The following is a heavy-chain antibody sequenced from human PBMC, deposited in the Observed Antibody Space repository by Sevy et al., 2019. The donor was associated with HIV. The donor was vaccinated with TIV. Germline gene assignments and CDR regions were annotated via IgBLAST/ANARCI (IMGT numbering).Heavy chain of an antibody. V-gene: IGHV3-33*01. D-gene: IGHD3-10*01. J-gene: IGHJ4*02. CDR3: ARDEFGPYFVY. CDR2: NGFDGRKK. Sequence: QLGGSLRLSCAASGFIFSNFAMHWVRQVPGKGRGWGPVNGFDGRKKYYADSVKGRFTISRDNSKNTVYLQMNSLRAEDTAVYYCARDEFGPYFVYWGQGTLVTVSS. CDR1: GFIFSNFA.